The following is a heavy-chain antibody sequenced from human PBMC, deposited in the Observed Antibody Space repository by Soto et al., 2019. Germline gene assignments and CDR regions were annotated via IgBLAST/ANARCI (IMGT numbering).Heavy chain of an antibody. Sequence: ASVKVSCKASGYTFTSYGISWVRQAPGQGLEWMGWIRPYNGNTGYAQKFQGRVTMTRNTSISTAYMELSSLRSEDTAVYYCARALKVADYWGQGTLVTVSS. CDR3: ARALKVADY. J-gene: IGHJ4*02. CDR2: IRPYNGNT. CDR1: GYTFTSYG. D-gene: IGHD2-8*01. V-gene: IGHV1-8*02.